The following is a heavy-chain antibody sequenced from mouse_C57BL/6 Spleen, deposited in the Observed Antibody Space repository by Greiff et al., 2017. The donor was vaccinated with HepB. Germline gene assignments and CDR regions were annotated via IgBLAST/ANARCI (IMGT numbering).Heavy chain of an antibody. D-gene: IGHD1-1*01. Sequence: QVQLQQPGAELVKPGASVKLSCKASGYTFTSYWMQWVKQRPGQGLEWIGEIDPSDSYTNYNQKFKGKATLTVDTSSSTAYMQLSSLTSEDSAVYYCASSITTVVAKGWFAYWGQGTLVTVSA. CDR1: GYTFTSYW. CDR2: IDPSDSYT. V-gene: IGHV1-50*01. J-gene: IGHJ3*01. CDR3: ASSITTVVAKGWFAY.